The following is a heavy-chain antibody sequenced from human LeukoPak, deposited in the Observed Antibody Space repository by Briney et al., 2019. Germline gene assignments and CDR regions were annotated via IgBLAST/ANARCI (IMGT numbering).Heavy chain of an antibody. Sequence: GESLKISCKISGYKLTNNWIGWVRQVPGKGLEWMGIIYPGDSDTRYSPSFQGQVTISADKSISTAYLQWSSLKASDTAMYYCARSRYFDWSDAFDIWGQGTMVTVSS. CDR2: IYPGDSDT. V-gene: IGHV5-51*01. D-gene: IGHD3-9*01. CDR1: GYKLTNNW. J-gene: IGHJ3*02. CDR3: ARSRYFDWSDAFDI.